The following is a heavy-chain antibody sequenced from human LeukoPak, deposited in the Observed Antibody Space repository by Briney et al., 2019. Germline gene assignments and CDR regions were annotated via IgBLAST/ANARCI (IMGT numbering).Heavy chain of an antibody. CDR2: IYYSGST. CDR1: GGSISSYY. V-gene: IGHV4-59*01. Sequence: PSETLSLTCTVSGGSISSYYWSWIRQPPGKGLEWIGYIYYSGSTNYNPSLKSRVTISVDTSKNQFSLKLSSATAADTAVYYCARELDDYSNYDRWFDPWGQGTLVTVSS. CDR3: ARELDDYSNYDRWFDP. J-gene: IGHJ5*02. D-gene: IGHD4-11*01.